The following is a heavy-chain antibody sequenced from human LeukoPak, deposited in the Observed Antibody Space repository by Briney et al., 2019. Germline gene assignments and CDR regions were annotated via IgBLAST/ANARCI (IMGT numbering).Heavy chain of an antibody. J-gene: IGHJ4*02. CDR2: TYYRSKWYN. Sequence: SQTLSLTCAVSGDSVSSNSAAWNWIRQSPSRGLEWLGRTYYRSKWYNDYAASVKGRITINPDASKNQFSLQLNSVTPEDTAVYYCARPRGYSYGYFDYWGQGTLVTVSS. V-gene: IGHV6-1*01. CDR3: ARPRGYSYGYFDY. CDR1: GDSVSSNSAA. D-gene: IGHD5-18*01.